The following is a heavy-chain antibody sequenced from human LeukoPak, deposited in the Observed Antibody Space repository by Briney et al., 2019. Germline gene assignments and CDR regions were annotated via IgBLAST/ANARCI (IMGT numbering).Heavy chain of an antibody. D-gene: IGHD3-10*01. J-gene: IGHJ5*02. Sequence: GGSLRLSCTASGFTFSSHWMHWVRQAPGKGLVWVSRINFDGSSTNYADSVRGRFTISRDNAKDTLYLQINSLRAEDTAVYYCARGITGMHYYDPWGQGILVTVSS. CDR3: ARGITGMHYYDP. V-gene: IGHV3-74*01. CDR2: INFDGSST. CDR1: GFTFSSHW.